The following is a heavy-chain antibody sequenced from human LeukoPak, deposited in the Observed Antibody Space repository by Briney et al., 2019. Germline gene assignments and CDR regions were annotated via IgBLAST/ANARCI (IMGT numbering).Heavy chain of an antibody. Sequence: GGSLRLSCAASGFTFSSYAMHWVRQAPGKGLEWVAVISYDGSNKYYADSVKGRFTISRDNSKNTLYLQMNSLRAEDTAVYYCARDQGYSSSWYNWFDPWGQGTLVTVSS. CDR2: ISYDGSNK. V-gene: IGHV3-30*04. D-gene: IGHD6-13*01. J-gene: IGHJ5*02. CDR3: ARDQGYSSSWYNWFDP. CDR1: GFTFSSYA.